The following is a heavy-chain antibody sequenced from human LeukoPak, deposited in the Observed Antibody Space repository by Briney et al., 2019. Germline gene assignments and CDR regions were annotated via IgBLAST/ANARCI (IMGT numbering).Heavy chain of an antibody. J-gene: IGHJ4*02. CDR1: GASISPHY. CDR2: VYYNGLT. Sequence: SETLSLTCTVSGASISPHYWTWIRQAPGRGLEWIGYVYYNGLTSYNASLRSRLILSVDTARNQVSLKLTSVTAADTAAYYCTRERSTVTFDYWGQGTLVTVSS. CDR3: TRERSTVTFDY. D-gene: IGHD4-17*01. V-gene: IGHV4-59*11.